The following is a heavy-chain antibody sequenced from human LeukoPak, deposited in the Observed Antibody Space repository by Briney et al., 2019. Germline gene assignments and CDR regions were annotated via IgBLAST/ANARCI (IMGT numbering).Heavy chain of an antibody. D-gene: IGHD3-10*01. CDR3: ARRGPVRERFVKYYYMDV. CDR2: ISPSDSDV. Sequence: GESLKISCKTSGYSFTGDWIGWARQMPGKVLEWMGIISPSDSDVTYSPSFQGQVTISVDKSTSTAYLQWSSMKASDPGMHYGARRGPVRERFVKYYYMDVWGKGTTVSVSS. J-gene: IGHJ6*03. V-gene: IGHV5-51*01. CDR1: GYSFTGDW.